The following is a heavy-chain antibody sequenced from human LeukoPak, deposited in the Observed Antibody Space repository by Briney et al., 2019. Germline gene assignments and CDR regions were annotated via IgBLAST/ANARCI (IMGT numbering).Heavy chain of an antibody. D-gene: IGHD6-13*01. Sequence: SVKVSCKASGGTFSSYAISWVRQAPGQGLEWMGGIIPIFGTANYAQKFQGRATITADESTSTAYMELSSLRSEDTAVYYCARTDIAAAGNWFDSWGQGTLVTVSS. CDR2: IIPIFGTA. CDR3: ARTDIAAAGNWFDS. J-gene: IGHJ5*01. CDR1: GGTFSSYA. V-gene: IGHV1-69*01.